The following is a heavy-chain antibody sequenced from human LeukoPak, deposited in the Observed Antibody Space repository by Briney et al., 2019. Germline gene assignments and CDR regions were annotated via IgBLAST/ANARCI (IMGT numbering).Heavy chain of an antibody. Sequence: ASVKVSCKASGYTFTSYYMHWVRQAPGQGLEWMGIINPSGGSTSYAQKFQGRVTMTRDTPTSTVYMELSSLRSEDTAVYYCARDIAAGPPYYYYGMDVWGQGTTVTVSS. CDR3: ARDIAAGPPYYYYGMDV. CDR1: GYTFTSYY. D-gene: IGHD6-13*01. CDR2: INPSGGST. J-gene: IGHJ6*02. V-gene: IGHV1-46*01.